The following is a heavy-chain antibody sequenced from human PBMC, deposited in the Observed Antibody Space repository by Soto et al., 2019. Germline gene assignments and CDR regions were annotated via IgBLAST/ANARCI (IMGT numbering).Heavy chain of an antibody. V-gene: IGHV1-69*12. Sequence: QVQLVQSGAEVKKPGSSVKVSCKASGGAFSDYAFSWVRQAPGQGLEWLGGIMPIFRAPDYAQKFQGRVTTTADEFTRTAYMEMNSLSSEDTAVYYCASWLKGPDIGNYYYGMDVWCQGTTVTVS. CDR2: IMPIFRAP. J-gene: IGHJ6*02. CDR3: ASWLKGPDIGNYYYGMDV. CDR1: GGAFSDYA. D-gene: IGHD2-15*01.